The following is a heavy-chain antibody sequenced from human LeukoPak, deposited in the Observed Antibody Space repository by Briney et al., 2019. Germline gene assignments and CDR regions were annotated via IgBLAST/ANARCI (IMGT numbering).Heavy chain of an antibody. Sequence: SETLSLTCAVYGGSFSGYYWSWIRQPPGKGLEWIGEINHSGSTNYNPSLKSRVTISVDTSKNQFSLKLSSVTTADTAVYYCARGNDTATYYYYGMDVWGQGTTVTVSS. J-gene: IGHJ6*02. CDR2: INHSGST. V-gene: IGHV4-34*01. D-gene: IGHD3-22*01. CDR3: ARGNDTATYYYYGMDV. CDR1: GGSFSGYY.